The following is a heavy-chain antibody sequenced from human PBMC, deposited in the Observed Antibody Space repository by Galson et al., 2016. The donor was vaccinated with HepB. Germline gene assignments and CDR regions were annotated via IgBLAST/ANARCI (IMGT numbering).Heavy chain of an antibody. CDR1: GFTLSNSA. D-gene: IGHD6-13*01. CDR3: AVRYSSSWYFQH. V-gene: IGHV3-23*01. CDR2: MSDSGGST. Sequence: SLRLSCAASGFTLSNSAMSWVRQAPGKGLEWVSEMSDSGGSTYYADSVKGRFTISRDNSKNTLYLQMNSLGAEDTAIYYCAVRYSSSWYFQHWGRGILVTVSS. J-gene: IGHJ1*01.